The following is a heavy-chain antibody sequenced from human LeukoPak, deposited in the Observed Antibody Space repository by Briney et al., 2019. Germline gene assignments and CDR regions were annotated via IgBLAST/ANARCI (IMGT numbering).Heavy chain of an antibody. D-gene: IGHD3-22*01. V-gene: IGHV4-30-2*01. CDR1: GGSISSGGYS. CDR3: ARAPFYYDISGYYYDY. Sequence: SETLSLTCAVSGGSISSGGYSCSWIRQPPGKGLEWIGYIYHSGSTYYNPSLKSRVTMSVDRSKNQFSLKLSSVTAADTAVYYCARAPFYYDISGYYYDYWGQGTLVTVSS. J-gene: IGHJ4*02. CDR2: IYHSGST.